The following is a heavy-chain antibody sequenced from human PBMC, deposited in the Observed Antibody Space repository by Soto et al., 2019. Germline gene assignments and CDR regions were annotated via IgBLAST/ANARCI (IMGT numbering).Heavy chain of an antibody. CDR1: GYTFTEYG. D-gene: IGHD4-17*01. Sequence: ASVKVSCKGAGYTFTEYGISWGRQAPGQGLQWMGWITAFNGNTKYAQQFQGRVTMTTDTSTSTAYMELRSLESDDTAVYYCDYGSSIGYYFDYWGQGTVVTVPQ. CDR2: ITAFNGNT. V-gene: IGHV1-18*01. J-gene: IGHJ4*02. CDR3: DYGSSIGYYFDY.